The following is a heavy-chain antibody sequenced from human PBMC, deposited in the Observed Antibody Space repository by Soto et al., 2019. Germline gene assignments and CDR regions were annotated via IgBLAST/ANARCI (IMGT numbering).Heavy chain of an antibody. Sequence: QITLKESGPTLVKPTQTLTLTCTFSGFSLTTRGVGVDWIRQPPGKALEWLALIYWDDDEGYSPSLKSRLTINKDTTKNQVVLTTTSMDPVDTATYYCAQRPRGYSYHFDYWGQGTLVTVSS. CDR3: AQRPRGYSYHFDY. CDR2: IYWDDDE. V-gene: IGHV2-5*02. D-gene: IGHD5-18*01. CDR1: GFSLTTRGVG. J-gene: IGHJ4*02.